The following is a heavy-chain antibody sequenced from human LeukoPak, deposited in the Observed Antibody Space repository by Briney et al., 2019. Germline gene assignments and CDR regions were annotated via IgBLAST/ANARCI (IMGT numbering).Heavy chain of an antibody. V-gene: IGHV3-64*01. J-gene: IGHJ4*02. CDR1: GFTFSSYA. CDR2: ISSNGGST. Sequence: GGSLRLSCAASGFTFSSYAMHWVRQAPGKGLEYVSAISSNGGSTYYANSVKGRFTISRDNSKNTLYLQMNSLRAEDTAVYYCARLAVADYYFDYWGQGTLVTVSS. D-gene: IGHD6-19*01. CDR3: ARLAVADYYFDY.